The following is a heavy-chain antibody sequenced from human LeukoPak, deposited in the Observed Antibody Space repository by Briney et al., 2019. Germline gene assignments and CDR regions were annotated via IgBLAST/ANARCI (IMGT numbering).Heavy chain of an antibody. Sequence: GRSLRLSCAASGFTFSDYNMHWVRQAPGKGLEWVSCISSSGTKYYADSVKGRFTTSRDNGKSSLFLEMNSLRDEDTAVYYCARGPSSSSWSRFDPWGQGTLVTVSS. CDR2: ISSSGTK. CDR3: ARGPSSSSWSRFDP. J-gene: IGHJ5*02. CDR1: GFTFSDYN. D-gene: IGHD6-13*01. V-gene: IGHV3-69-1*01.